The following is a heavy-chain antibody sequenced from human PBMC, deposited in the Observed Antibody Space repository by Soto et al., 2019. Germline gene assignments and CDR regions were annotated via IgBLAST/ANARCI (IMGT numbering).Heavy chain of an antibody. Sequence: GPWQTSETLSLTCAVSGGSISSGGYSWSWIRQPPGKGLEWIGYIYHSGSTYYNPSLKSRVTISVDRSKNQFSLKLSSVTAADTAVYYCARVKGYGSGSYGGIDYWGQGTLVTVSS. D-gene: IGHD3-10*01. V-gene: IGHV4-30-2*01. CDR1: GGSISSGGYS. CDR3: ARVKGYGSGSYGGIDY. J-gene: IGHJ4*02. CDR2: IYHSGST.